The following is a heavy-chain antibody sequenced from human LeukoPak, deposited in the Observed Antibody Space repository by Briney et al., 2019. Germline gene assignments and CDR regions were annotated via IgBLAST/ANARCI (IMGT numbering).Heavy chain of an antibody. J-gene: IGHJ4*02. Sequence: PGGSLRLSCAASGFTFSDYYMSWIRQAPGKGLEWVSYISSSSGTLYYADSVKGRFTISRDNAENSLFLQMNSLGAEDTAVYYCAPFSAVTHYYFDYWGQGTLVTVSS. V-gene: IGHV3-11*04. CDR1: GFTFSDYY. CDR3: APFSAVTHYYFDY. D-gene: IGHD6-13*01. CDR2: ISSSSGTL.